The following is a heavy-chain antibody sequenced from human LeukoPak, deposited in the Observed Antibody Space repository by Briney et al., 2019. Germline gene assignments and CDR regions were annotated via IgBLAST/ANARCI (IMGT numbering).Heavy chain of an antibody. CDR2: ISSSGSTI. CDR1: GFTFSDYY. J-gene: IGHJ6*03. V-gene: IGHV3-11*04. Sequence: GGSLRLSCAASGFTFSDYYMSWIRQAPGKGLEWVSYISSSGSTIYYADSVKGRFTISRDNAKNSLYLQMNSLRAEDTAVYYCARTREYSSGWFQPLSYYYYYMDVWGKGTTVTVSS. D-gene: IGHD6-19*01. CDR3: ARTREYSSGWFQPLSYYYYYMDV.